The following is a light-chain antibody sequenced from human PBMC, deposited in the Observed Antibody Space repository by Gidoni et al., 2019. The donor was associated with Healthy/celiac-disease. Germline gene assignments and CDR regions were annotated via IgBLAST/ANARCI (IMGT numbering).Light chain of an antibody. Sequence: EIVLTQSPGTLSLSPGERATLSCRASQSVSSSYLAWYQQKPGQAPRLLIYGASSRATGIPDFTLTISRLEPEDFAVYYCQQYGSSRSYTFGQGTKLEIK. CDR3: QQYGSSRSYT. J-gene: IGKJ2*01. CDR1: QSVSSSY. CDR2: GAS. V-gene: IGKV3-20*01.